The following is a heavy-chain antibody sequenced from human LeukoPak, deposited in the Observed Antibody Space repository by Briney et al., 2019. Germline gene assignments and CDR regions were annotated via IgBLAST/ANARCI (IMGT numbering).Heavy chain of an antibody. D-gene: IGHD6-19*01. V-gene: IGHV3-23*01. Sequence: GGSLRLSCEAAGFTFGTYFMGWVRQAPGKGREWVAGITGNSDHTHHADSVKGRFTVSRDNSKNTLFLQMDSLRAEDTAVYYCGGFNTGWYDYWGQGTLVTVSS. CDR2: ITGNSDHT. J-gene: IGHJ4*02. CDR3: GGFNTGWYDY. CDR1: GFTFGTYF.